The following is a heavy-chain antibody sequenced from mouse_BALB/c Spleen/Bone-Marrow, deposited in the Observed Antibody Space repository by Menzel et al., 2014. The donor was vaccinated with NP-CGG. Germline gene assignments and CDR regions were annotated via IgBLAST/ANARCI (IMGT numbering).Heavy chain of an antibody. D-gene: IGHD1-1*01. J-gene: IGHJ4*01. CDR1: GFDFSRYW. V-gene: IGHV4-1*02. CDR2: INPDSSTI. Sequence: DVKLQESGGGLVQPGGSLKLSCAASGFDFSRYWMSWVRQDPGKGLEWIGEINPDSSTINYTPSLKDKFIISRDNAKNTLYLQMSKVRSEDTALYYCARLGYYGTMDYWGQGTSVTVSS. CDR3: ARLGYYGTMDY.